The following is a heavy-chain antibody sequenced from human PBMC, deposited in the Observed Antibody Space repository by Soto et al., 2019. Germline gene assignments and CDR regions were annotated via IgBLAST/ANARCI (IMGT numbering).Heavy chain of an antibody. V-gene: IGHV3-15*01. CDR1: GFAFKYAR. CDR3: TTDWGSGTHYARAFDV. D-gene: IGHD3-16*01. J-gene: IGHJ3*01. Sequence: EVLLVESGGGLVKPGGSLRLSCAASGFAFKYARMTWVRQAPGKGLEWVGHIRSNIDGATTAYAAPVKGRFTISRDESKNTVDLQMNSLIPEDTAVYYCTTDWGSGTHYARAFDVWGQGTMVTVSS. CDR2: IRSNIDGATT.